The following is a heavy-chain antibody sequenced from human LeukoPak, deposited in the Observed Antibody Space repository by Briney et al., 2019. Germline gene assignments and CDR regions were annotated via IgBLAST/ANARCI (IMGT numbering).Heavy chain of an antibody. CDR1: GFTFSSYD. CDR3: ASGLYYYDSSGYYGDTFDI. Sequence: GGSLRLSCAASGFTFSSYDMHWVRQPTGKGLEWVSGIGTTGDTYYPGSVKGRFTISRENAKNALYLQMNSLRAGDTAVYYCASGLYYYDSSGYYGDTFDIWGQRTMVIVST. J-gene: IGHJ3*02. D-gene: IGHD3-22*01. V-gene: IGHV3-13*04. CDR2: IGTTGDT.